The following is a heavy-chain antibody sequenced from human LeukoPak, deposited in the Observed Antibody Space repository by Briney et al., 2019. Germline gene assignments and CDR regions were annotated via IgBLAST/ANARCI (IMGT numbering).Heavy chain of an antibody. CDR1: GYGFTSYW. V-gene: IGHV5-51*01. D-gene: IGHD3-22*01. J-gene: IGHJ1*01. Sequence: ESLKISCTGSGYGFTSYWIGGVRYMPGQGLEWMGFIYPVDSDTRYSPSFQGQVTISADKSISTAYLQWSSLKASDTAMYYCARGFDSSGYYSEYFQHWGQGTLVTVSS. CDR2: IYPVDSDT. CDR3: ARGFDSSGYYSEYFQH.